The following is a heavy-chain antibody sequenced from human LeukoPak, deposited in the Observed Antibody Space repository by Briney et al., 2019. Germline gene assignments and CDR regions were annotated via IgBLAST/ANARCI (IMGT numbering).Heavy chain of an antibody. Sequence: GSSVKVSCKASGGTFSSYAISWVRQAPGQGLEWMGGIIPIFGTANYAQKFQGRVTITTDESTSTAYMELSSLRSEDTAVYYCARDPAGYYDSSGYYYVRWFDPWGQGTLVTVFS. D-gene: IGHD3-22*01. CDR1: GGTFSSYA. CDR2: IIPIFGTA. V-gene: IGHV1-69*05. CDR3: ARDPAGYYDSSGYYYVRWFDP. J-gene: IGHJ5*02.